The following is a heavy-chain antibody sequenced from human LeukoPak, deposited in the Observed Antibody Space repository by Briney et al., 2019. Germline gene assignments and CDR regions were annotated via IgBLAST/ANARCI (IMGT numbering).Heavy chain of an antibody. V-gene: IGHV4-59*01. J-gene: IGHJ3*01. CDR2: IYYSGST. Sequence: SETLSLTCTVSGGSISSYYWSWIRQPPGKGLEWIGYIYYSGSTNYNPFLKSRVTISVDTSKNQFSLKLSSVTAADTAVYYCARHWGYWAATDFWGQGTMVTVSS. CDR3: ARHWGYWAATDF. D-gene: IGHD3-3*01. CDR1: GGSISSYY.